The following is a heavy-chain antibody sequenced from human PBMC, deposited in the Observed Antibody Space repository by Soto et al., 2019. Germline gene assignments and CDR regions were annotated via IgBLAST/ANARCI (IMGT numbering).Heavy chain of an antibody. CDR1: GGSIISDNFY. J-gene: IGHJ4*02. V-gene: IGHV4-39*01. CDR3: ARGSSGWSFDY. Sequence: SETLSLICTVSGGSIISDNFYWGWIRQPPGKGLEWIGSIYYTGSTYYNPSLKSRVTISVDTSKTQFSLKLSSVTAADTAIYYCARGSSGWSFDYWGQGTLVTVSS. CDR2: IYYTGST. D-gene: IGHD6-19*01.